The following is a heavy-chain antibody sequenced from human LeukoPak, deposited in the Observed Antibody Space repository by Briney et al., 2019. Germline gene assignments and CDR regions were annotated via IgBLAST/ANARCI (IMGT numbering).Heavy chain of an antibody. CDR1: GGSFSGYY. CDR2: INHSGST. D-gene: IGHD5-24*01. V-gene: IGHV4-34*01. J-gene: IGHJ4*02. Sequence: PSETLSLTCAVYGGSFSGYYWSWIRQPPGKGLEWIGEINHSGSTNYNPSLKSRVTISVDTSKNQFSLKLSSVTAADTAVYYCARVGEMALDYWGQGTLVTVSS. CDR3: ARVGEMALDY.